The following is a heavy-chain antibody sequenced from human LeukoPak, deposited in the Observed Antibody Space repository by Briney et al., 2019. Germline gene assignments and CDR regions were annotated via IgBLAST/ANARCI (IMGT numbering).Heavy chain of an antibody. Sequence: GRSLRLSCAASGFTFSSYAMHWVRQAPGKGLEWVAVISYDGSNKYYADSVKGRFTISRDNSKNTLYLQMNSLRAEDTAVYYCAKARYLRFLVGFGYWGQGNLVTVSS. J-gene: IGHJ4*02. CDR2: ISYDGSNK. CDR1: GFTFSSYA. D-gene: IGHD3-3*01. V-gene: IGHV3-30-3*01. CDR3: AKARYLRFLVGFGY.